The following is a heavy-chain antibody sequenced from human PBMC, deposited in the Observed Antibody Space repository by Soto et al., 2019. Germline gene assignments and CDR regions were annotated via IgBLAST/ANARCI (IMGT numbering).Heavy chain of an antibody. D-gene: IGHD3-10*01. CDR1: GAAIDSHY. Sequence: SETLSLTCTVSGAAIDSHYWSWIRQPPGKGLEWIGQVFYSGGTNYNPSLKSRVTISINTSTKQFSLKLTSVSAADTAVYYCARSFMVPVDCFDSWGQGTLVTVSS. J-gene: IGHJ4*02. CDR2: VFYSGGT. CDR3: ARSFMVPVDCFDS. V-gene: IGHV4-59*11.